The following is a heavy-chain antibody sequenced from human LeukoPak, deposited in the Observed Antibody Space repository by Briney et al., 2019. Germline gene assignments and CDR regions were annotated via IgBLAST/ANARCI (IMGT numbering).Heavy chain of an antibody. CDR1: VGTFSSYA. D-gene: IGHD6-19*01. CDR2: IIPIFGTA. J-gene: IGHJ4*02. V-gene: IGHV1-69*13. CDR3: ARGTGGYSSGWYSDY. Sequence: GASVKVSCKASVGTFSSYAISWVRQAPGQGLEWMGGIIPIFGTANYAQKFQGRVTITADESTSTAYMELSSLRSEDTAVYYCARGTGGYSSGWYSDYWGQGTLVTVSS.